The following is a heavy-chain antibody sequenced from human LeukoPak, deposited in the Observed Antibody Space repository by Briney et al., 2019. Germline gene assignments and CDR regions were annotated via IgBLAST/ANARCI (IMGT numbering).Heavy chain of an antibody. Sequence: GGSLRPSCVVSGIPFGDYYMNWIRQAPGKGLEWISYISSSSSYTDYADSVKGRFTISRDNAKNSLYLQMDSLTVDDTAVYYCAAGTAADYWGQGTLVTVS. V-gene: IGHV3-11*03. CDR1: GIPFGDYY. D-gene: IGHD6-13*01. CDR3: AAGTAADY. J-gene: IGHJ4*02. CDR2: ISSSSSYT.